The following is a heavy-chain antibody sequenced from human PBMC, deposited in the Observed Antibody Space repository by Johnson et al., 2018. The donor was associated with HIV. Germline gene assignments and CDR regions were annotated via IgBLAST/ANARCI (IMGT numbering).Heavy chain of an antibody. J-gene: IGHJ3*02. CDR3: ANFRGTTRNPDAFDI. Sequence: EQLVESGGGLVQPGGSLRLSCAASGFTFSSYAMSWVRQAPGKGLEWVSAISGSGGSTYYADSVTGRFTVSRDNSKNTLYLQMNSMRAEDTAVYYGANFRGTTRNPDAFDIWGQGTMVTVSS. D-gene: IGHD1-1*01. CDR2: ISGSGGST. V-gene: IGHV3-23*04. CDR1: GFTFSSYA.